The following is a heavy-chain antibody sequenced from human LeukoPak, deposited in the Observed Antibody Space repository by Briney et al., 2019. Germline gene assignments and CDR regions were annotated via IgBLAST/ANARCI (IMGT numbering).Heavy chain of an antibody. Sequence: SETLSLTCTVSGGSISSYYWSWIRQPPGKGLGWIGYIYYSGSTNYNPSLKSRVTISVDTSKNQFSLKLSSVTAADTAVYYCARHRQDYYDSSIFGMDVWGQGTTVTVSS. CDR3: ARHRQDYYDSSIFGMDV. V-gene: IGHV4-59*08. CDR1: GGSISSYY. D-gene: IGHD3-22*01. J-gene: IGHJ6*02. CDR2: IYYSGST.